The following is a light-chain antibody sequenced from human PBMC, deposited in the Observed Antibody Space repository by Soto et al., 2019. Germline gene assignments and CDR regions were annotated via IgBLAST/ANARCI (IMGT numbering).Light chain of an antibody. CDR2: DGS. V-gene: IGKV3-20*01. CDR3: QQYNNCPPIT. CDR1: QSVSNIY. Sequence: VLSKSLGTLSLSPRETATLSCRASQSVSNIYLGWYQQKPGQAPRLLIFDGSSRATGIPDRFSGSGSGTDFTLTISGLQSEDFAVYYCQQYNNCPPITFGQGTRLEIK. J-gene: IGKJ5*01.